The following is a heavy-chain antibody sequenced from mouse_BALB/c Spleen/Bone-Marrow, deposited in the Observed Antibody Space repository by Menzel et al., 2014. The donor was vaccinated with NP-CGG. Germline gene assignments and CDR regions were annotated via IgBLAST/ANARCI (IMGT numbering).Heavy chain of an antibody. Sequence: VKLMESGTELVKPGASVKLSCMASGYTFTSYWIHWVKQGPGQGLEWIGEIHPSNGRTNYSEKFKTKATLTVDKSSSTAHMQLSSLTSEDSAVYYCARGTARAMMDYWGQGTSVTVSS. D-gene: IGHD3-2*01. CDR1: GYTFTSYW. CDR2: IHPSNGRT. CDR3: ARGTARAMMDY. V-gene: IGHV1S81*02. J-gene: IGHJ4*01.